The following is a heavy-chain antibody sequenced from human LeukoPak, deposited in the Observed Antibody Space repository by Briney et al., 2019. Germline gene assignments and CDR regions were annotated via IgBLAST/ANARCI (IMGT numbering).Heavy chain of an antibody. CDR2: IYFNGNT. CDR1: GGSISSGDSY. CDR3: ARSGTTVTYHDY. J-gene: IGHJ4*02. V-gene: IGHV4-31*03. D-gene: IGHD4-17*01. Sequence: SETLSLTCTVSGGSISSGDSYWGWIRQHPGKGLEWIGYIYFNGNTYYNPSLKSRVTISVDTSKNQFSLKLSSVTAADTAIYCCARSGTTVTYHDYWGQGTMVTVSS.